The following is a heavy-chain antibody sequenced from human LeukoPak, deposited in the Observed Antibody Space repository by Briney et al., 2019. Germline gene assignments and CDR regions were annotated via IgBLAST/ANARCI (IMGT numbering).Heavy chain of an antibody. CDR1: GGSISSYY. CDR3: ARGAVAGLYYYYGMDV. V-gene: IGHV4-4*07. D-gene: IGHD6-19*01. CDR2: IYTSGST. Sequence: KPSETLSLTCTVSGGSISSYYWSWIRQPAGKGLEWIGRIYTSGSTNYNPSLKSRVTMSVDTSKNQFSLKLSSVTAADTAVYYCARGAVAGLYYYYGMDVWSQGTTVTVSS. J-gene: IGHJ6*02.